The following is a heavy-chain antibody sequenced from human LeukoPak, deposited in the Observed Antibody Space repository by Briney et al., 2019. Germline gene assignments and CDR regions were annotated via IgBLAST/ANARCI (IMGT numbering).Heavy chain of an antibody. CDR1: GFTFSSYA. Sequence: GGSLRLSCAASGFTFSSYAMSWVRQAPGKGLEWVSAISGSGGSTYYADSVKGRFTISRDNSKNTLYLQMNSLRAEDTAVYYCAKVGLAACSGGSCYRSRRVNYYFDYWGQGTLVTVSS. CDR3: AKVGLAACSGGSCYRSRRVNYYFDY. CDR2: ISGSGGST. J-gene: IGHJ4*02. V-gene: IGHV3-23*01. D-gene: IGHD2-15*01.